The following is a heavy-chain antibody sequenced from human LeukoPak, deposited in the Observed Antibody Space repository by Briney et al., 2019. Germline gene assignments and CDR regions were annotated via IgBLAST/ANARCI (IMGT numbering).Heavy chain of an antibody. J-gene: IGHJ3*02. Sequence: PSETLSLTCTVSGYSINSGYYWGWIRQSPGKGLEWIGSIYHSGTTYYNPSLKSRVTISVDTSKNQFSLRLSSVTAADTAVYYCARDRSPYYDFWSGPRGDAFDIWGQGTMVTVSS. D-gene: IGHD3-3*01. CDR3: ARDRSPYYDFWSGPRGDAFDI. CDR1: GYSINSGYY. CDR2: IYHSGTT. V-gene: IGHV4-38-2*02.